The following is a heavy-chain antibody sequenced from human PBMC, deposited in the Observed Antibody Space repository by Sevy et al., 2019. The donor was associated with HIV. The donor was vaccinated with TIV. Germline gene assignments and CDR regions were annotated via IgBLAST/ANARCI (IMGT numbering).Heavy chain of an antibody. CDR1: GFTISDYF. Sequence: GGSLRLSCAAAGFTISDYFMTWIRQAPGKGLEWVSYISSSGDTIYYADSVKGRFTISRDNVRNSLYLQMNSLRAEDTAVYYCARDHVKDGDLGDYYYSAMDVWGQGTTVTVSS. D-gene: IGHD4-17*01. J-gene: IGHJ6*02. CDR3: ARDHVKDGDLGDYYYSAMDV. V-gene: IGHV3-11*01. CDR2: ISSSGDTI.